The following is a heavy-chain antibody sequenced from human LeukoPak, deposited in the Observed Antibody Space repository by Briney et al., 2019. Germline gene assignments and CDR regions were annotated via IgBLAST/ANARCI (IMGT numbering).Heavy chain of an antibody. Sequence: SETLSLTCAVYGGSFSGYYWSWIRQPPGKGLEWIGEINHSGSTNYNPSLKSRVTISVDTSKNQFSLKLSSVTAADTAVYYCARPITMVRGAIGYWGQGTLVTVSS. J-gene: IGHJ4*02. CDR2: INHSGST. CDR3: ARPITMVRGAIGY. CDR1: GGSFSGYY. D-gene: IGHD3-10*01. V-gene: IGHV4-34*01.